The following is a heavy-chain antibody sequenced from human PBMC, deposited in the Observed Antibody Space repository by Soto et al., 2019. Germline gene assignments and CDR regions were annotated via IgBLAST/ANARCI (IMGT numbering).Heavy chain of an antibody. Sequence: QLQLQESGPGLVKPSETLSLTCTVSGGSISSSSYYWGWIRQPPGKGLEWIGSIYYSGSTYYNPSRKGRVTISVDTPKNQFSLQLSSVTAADTAMYYCARKVDRAHTVVQFWGKGTMVTVSS. D-gene: IGHD4-17*01. CDR2: IYYSGST. V-gene: IGHV4-39*01. CDR1: GGSISSSSYY. CDR3: ARKVDRAHTVVQF. J-gene: IGHJ4*02.